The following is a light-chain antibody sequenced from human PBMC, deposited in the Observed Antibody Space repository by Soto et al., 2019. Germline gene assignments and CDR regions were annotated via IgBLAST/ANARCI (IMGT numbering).Light chain of an antibody. J-gene: IGLJ2*01. V-gene: IGLV6-57*02. CDR2: EDN. CDR1: SGTVVTNY. Sequence: LAQPHSVSESPGKTVTISCTGSSGTVVTNYVQWYQQRPGSAPTTVIYEDNQRPSGVPDRFSGSIDRSSNSASLTISGLKTEDEADYYCQSSDSRNHVVFGGGTKVTVL. CDR3: QSSDSRNHVV.